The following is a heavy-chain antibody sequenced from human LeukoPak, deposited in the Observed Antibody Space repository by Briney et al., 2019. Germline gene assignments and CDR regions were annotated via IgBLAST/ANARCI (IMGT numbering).Heavy chain of an antibody. CDR1: GFSFSDNG. CDR3: ARERGTEIIGGMDV. V-gene: IGHV3-30*02. D-gene: IGHD2-8*02. J-gene: IGHJ6*02. Sequence: PGGSLRLSCAASGFSFSDNGIHWVRQAPGKGLEWVAFIQTDGNPKYYADSVRGRFTISRDNSKKTCYLQMDSLRVDDTAVYYCARERGTEIIGGMDVRGQGTTVTVAS. CDR2: IQTDGNPK.